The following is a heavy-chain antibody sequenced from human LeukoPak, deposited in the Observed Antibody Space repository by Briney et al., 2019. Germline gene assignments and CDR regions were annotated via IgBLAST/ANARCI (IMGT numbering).Heavy chain of an antibody. CDR1: GGSISSSSYY. V-gene: IGHV4-39*01. J-gene: IGHJ5*02. D-gene: IGHD6-13*01. CDR2: IYYSGST. Sequence: PSETLSLTCTVSGGSISSSSYYWGWIRQPPGKGLEWIGSIYYSGSTYHNPSLKSRVTISVDTSKNQFSLKLSSVTAADTAVYYCARHRPILWSSSRGLWFDPWGQGTLVTVSS. CDR3: ARHRPILWSSSRGLWFDP.